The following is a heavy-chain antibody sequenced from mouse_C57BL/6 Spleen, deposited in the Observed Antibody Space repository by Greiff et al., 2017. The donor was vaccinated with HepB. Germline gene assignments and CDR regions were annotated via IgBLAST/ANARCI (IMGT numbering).Heavy chain of an antibody. J-gene: IGHJ2*01. D-gene: IGHD2-3*01. V-gene: IGHV1-26*01. CDR1: GYTFTDYY. CDR3: ARRWPYYFDY. CDR2: INPNNGGT. Sequence: EVQLQQSGPELVKPGASVKISCKASGYTFTDYYMNWVKQSHGKSLEWIGDINPNNGGTSYNQKFKGKATLTVDKSSSTAYRELRSLTSEDSAVYYCARRWPYYFDYWGQGTTLTVSS.